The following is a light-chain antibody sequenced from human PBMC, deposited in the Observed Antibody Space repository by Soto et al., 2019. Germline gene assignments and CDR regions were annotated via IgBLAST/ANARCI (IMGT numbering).Light chain of an antibody. CDR3: QQSFT. V-gene: IGKV1-5*03. CDR1: QSISSW. CDR2: KAS. Sequence: DIQMTQSPSTLSASVGDRVTITCRASQSISSWLAWYQQKPGKAPKLLIFKASTFESGVPSMSSGSGSGTEFTLTISSLQPDDFATYYCQQSFTFGPGTKVDIK. J-gene: IGKJ3*01.